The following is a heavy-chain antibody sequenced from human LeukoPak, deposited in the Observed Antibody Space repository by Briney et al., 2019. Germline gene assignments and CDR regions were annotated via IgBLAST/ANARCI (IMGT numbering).Heavy chain of an antibody. CDR2: ISYDGSNK. V-gene: IGHV3-30*18. J-gene: IGHJ4*02. CDR3: VKEPVYYDILTGYYNGGIIDY. D-gene: IGHD3-9*01. CDR1: GFTFSSYG. Sequence: GGSLRLSCAASGFTFSSYGMHWVRQAPGKGLEWVAVISYDGSNKYYADSVKGRFTISRDNSKNTLYLQMNSLRAEDTAVYYCVKEPVYYDILTGYYNGGIIDYWGQGTLVTVTS.